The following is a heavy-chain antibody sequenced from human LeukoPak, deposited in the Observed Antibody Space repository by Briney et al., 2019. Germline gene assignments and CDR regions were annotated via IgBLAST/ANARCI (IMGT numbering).Heavy chain of an antibody. J-gene: IGHJ6*02. D-gene: IGHD2-15*01. V-gene: IGHV1-8*01. CDR2: MSPNSGDT. CDR3: ARRYCSGGSCYSDGYYGMDV. Sequence: ASVKVSCKASGYTFTSYDFNWVRQATGQRPEWMGWMSPNSGDTGYAQKFQDRVTMTRNTSISTAYMELSSLRSDDTAVYYCARRYCSGGSCYSDGYYGMDVWGQGTTVTVSS. CDR1: GYTFTSYD.